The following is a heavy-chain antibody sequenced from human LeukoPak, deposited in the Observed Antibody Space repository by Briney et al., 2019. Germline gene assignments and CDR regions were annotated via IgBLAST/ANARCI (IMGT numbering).Heavy chain of an antibody. CDR1: GFTFTSSA. D-gene: IGHD3-10*01. J-gene: IGHJ3*02. CDR3: AREYYYGSGSYGGDAFDI. Sequence: GASVKVSCKASGFTFTSSAMQWVRQARGQRLEWIGWIVVGSGNTNYAQKLQGRVTMTTDTSTSTAYMELRSLRSDDTAVYYCAREYYYGSGSYGGDAFDIWGQGTMVTVSS. CDR2: IVVGSGNT. V-gene: IGHV1-58*02.